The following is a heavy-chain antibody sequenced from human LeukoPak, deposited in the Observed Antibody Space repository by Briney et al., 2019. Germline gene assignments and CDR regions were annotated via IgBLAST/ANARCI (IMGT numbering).Heavy chain of an antibody. V-gene: IGHV1-2*02. J-gene: IGHJ4*02. CDR3: ARGPHPMLKYDSSCYRFYY. CDR1: GYTFTGYS. D-gene: IGHD3-22*01. CDR2: INAISGGT. Sequence: EASLRVSCKASGYTFTGYSMRWVRQAPGQGLEWMGWINAISGGTNYAQTFQGRVTMTRDTSISTAYMELSRLRPDDTAVYYCARGPHPMLKYDSSCYRFYYWGQGTLVTVSS.